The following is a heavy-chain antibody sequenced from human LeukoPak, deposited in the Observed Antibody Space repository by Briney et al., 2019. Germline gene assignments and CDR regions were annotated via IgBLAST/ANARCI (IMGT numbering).Heavy chain of an antibody. CDR3: ARDPCRSGGSCEGWFDP. D-gene: IGHD2-15*01. CDR2: IGTAGNT. J-gene: IGHJ5*02. CDR1: GFTFSSYD. Sequence: GSLILSCAASGFTFSSYDMHWARQATGKGLDWISAIGTAGNTYYPGSVKGRFTISRENAKNSLYLQMNSLRAEDTAVYYCARDPCRSGGSCEGWFDPWGQGTLVTVSS. V-gene: IGHV3-13*01.